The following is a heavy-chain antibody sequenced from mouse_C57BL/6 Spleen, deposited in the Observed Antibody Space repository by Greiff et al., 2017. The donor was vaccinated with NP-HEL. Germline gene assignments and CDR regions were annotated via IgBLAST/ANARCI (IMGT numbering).Heavy chain of an antibody. J-gene: IGHJ2*01. CDR2: IDPSDSYT. Sequence: QVQLQQPGAELVMPGASVKLSCKASGYTFTSYWMHWVKQRPGQGLEWIGEIDPSDSYTNYNQKFKGKSTLTVDKSSSTAYMQLSSLTSEDYAVYYCARRGGYYDYEDYFDYWGQGTTLTVSS. V-gene: IGHV1-69*01. CDR3: ARRGGYYDYEDYFDY. CDR1: GYTFTSYW. D-gene: IGHD2-4*01.